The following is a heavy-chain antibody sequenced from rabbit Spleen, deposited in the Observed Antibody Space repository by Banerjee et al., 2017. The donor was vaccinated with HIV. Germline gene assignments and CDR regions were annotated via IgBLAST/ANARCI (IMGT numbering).Heavy chain of an antibody. CDR1: GFDFSSNV. Sequence: QEQLEESGGDLVKPEGSLTLTCKASGFDFSSNVMCWVRQAPGKGLEWIACIYAGSSGFTYFASWAKGRFTISKTSSTTVTLQMTSLTVADTATYFCARDLAGVIGWNFYLWGQGTLVTVS. D-gene: IGHD4-1*01. CDR3: ARDLAGVIGWNFYL. CDR2: IYAGSSGFT. V-gene: IGHV1S45*01. J-gene: IGHJ4*01.